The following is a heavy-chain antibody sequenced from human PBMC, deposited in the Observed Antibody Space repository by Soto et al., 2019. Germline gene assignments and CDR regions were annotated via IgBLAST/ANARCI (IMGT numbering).Heavy chain of an antibody. V-gene: IGHV1-69*13. D-gene: IGHD6-13*01. CDR2: IIPIFGTA. J-gene: IGHJ1*01. CDR1: GGTFSIYA. CDR3: ASLSIAAADSAEYFQH. Sequence: SVKVSCKASGGTFSIYAISWVRQAPGQGLEWMGGIIPIFGTANYAQKFQGRVTITADESTSTAYMELSSLRSEDTAVYYCASLSIAAADSAEYFQHWGQGTLVTVSS.